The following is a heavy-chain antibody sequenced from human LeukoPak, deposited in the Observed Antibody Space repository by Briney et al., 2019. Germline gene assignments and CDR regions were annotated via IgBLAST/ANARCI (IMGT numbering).Heavy chain of an antibody. CDR2: INPSGGST. J-gene: IGHJ6*03. CDR1: GYTFTSYY. CDR3: ARAPGCSGGSCLVGWYNYYYMDV. D-gene: IGHD2-15*01. Sequence: ASVKVSCKASGYTFTSYYMHWVRQAPGQGLEWMGIINPSGGSTSYAQKFQGRVTMTRDTSTSTVYMELSSLRSEDTAVYYCARAPGCSGGSCLVGWYNYYYMDVWGKGTTVTVSS. V-gene: IGHV1-46*01.